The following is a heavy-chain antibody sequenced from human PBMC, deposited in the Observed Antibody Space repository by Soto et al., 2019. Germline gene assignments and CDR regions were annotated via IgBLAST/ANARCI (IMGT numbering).Heavy chain of an antibody. J-gene: IGHJ4*02. Sequence: EVQLVESGGGVVRPGGSLRLSCAASGFTFDDYGMSWVRQAPGKGLEWVSGINWNGGSTGYADSVKGRFTISRDNAKNSLYVERDRLRGEDMAVYYCARRDYGGNGDYWGQGTLVTGSA. CDR1: GFTFDDYG. CDR2: INWNGGST. CDR3: ARRDYGGNGDY. D-gene: IGHD4-17*01. V-gene: IGHV3-20*04.